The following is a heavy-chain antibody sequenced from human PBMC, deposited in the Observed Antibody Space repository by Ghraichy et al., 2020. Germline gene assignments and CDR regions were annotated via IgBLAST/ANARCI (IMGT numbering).Heavy chain of an antibody. D-gene: IGHD4-11*01. CDR2: ISGSDGST. J-gene: IGHJ4*02. CDR3: ANPTGGLSSFDY. V-gene: IGHV3-23*01. CDR1: GFTFTSFA. Sequence: GGSLRLSCAASGFTFTSFAMSWVRQAPGKGLEWVSRISGSDGSTDYADSVKGRFTISRDNSKNTLYLQMESLRPEDTAVYYCANPTGGLSSFDYWGQGTLVTVSS.